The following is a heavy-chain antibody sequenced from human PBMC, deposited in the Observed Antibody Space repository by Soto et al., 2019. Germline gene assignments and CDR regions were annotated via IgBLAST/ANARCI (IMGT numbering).Heavy chain of an antibody. D-gene: IGHD3-10*01. J-gene: IGHJ6*02. Sequence: SETLSLTCAVYGGSFSGYYWSWIRQPPGKGLEWIGEINHSGTTNYNPSLKSRVTISVDTSKNQFSLKLSSVTAADTAVYYCARGGAYYGSGSMQQYYYYYGMDVWGQGTTVTGSS. CDR3: ARGGAYYGSGSMQQYYYYYGMDV. V-gene: IGHV4-34*01. CDR2: INHSGTT. CDR1: GGSFSGYY.